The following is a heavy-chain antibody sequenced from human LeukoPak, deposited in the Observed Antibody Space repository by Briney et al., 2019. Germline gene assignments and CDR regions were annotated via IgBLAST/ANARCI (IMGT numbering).Heavy chain of an antibody. D-gene: IGHD2-2*01. CDR1: GFTFSSYV. CDR2: MSGSGGST. CDR3: AKGLPPAAWYYHFGMDV. J-gene: IGHJ6*02. Sequence: PGGSLRLSCAASGFTFSSYVMSWVRQAPGKGLEWVSDMSGSGGSTVYADSVKGRFTISRDNSKNTLYLQMNSLRVEDTAVYYCAKGLPPAAWYYHFGMDVWGQGTTVTVSS. V-gene: IGHV3-23*01.